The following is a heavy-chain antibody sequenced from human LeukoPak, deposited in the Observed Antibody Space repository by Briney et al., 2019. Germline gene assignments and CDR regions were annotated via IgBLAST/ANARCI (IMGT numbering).Heavy chain of an antibody. V-gene: IGHV4-34*01. Sequence: SETLSLTCAVYGGSFSGYYWSWIRQPPGKGLEWIGEINHSGSTNYNPSLKSRVTISVDTSKNQFSLKLSSVTAADTAVYYCARGRITMVRGVIIPFFDYWGQGTLVTVSS. CDR3: ARGRITMVRGVIIPFFDY. D-gene: IGHD3-10*01. CDR2: INHSGST. J-gene: IGHJ4*02. CDR1: GGSFSGYY.